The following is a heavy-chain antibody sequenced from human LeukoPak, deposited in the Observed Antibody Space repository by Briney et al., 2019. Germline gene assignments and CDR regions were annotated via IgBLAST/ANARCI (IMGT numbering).Heavy chain of an antibody. V-gene: IGHV3-21*01. D-gene: IGHD6-19*01. CDR1: GFTFSNYE. CDR2: ISSSGSFL. J-gene: IGHJ4*02. Sequence: GGSLRLSCAASGFTFSNYEMHWVRQAPGKGLEWVSSISSSGSFLYYADSVKGRFSISRDNTKNSVHLQLNSLRAGDTAVYYCARDSEGTSAWAFDYWGQGTLVTVSS. CDR3: ARDSEGTSAWAFDY.